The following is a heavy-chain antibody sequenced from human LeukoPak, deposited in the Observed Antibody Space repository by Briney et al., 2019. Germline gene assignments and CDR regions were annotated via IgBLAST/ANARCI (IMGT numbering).Heavy chain of an antibody. CDR2: ISTYNDNT. CDR1: GYPFSNYG. CDR3: ATDLSLEDCSGEACYSGAHDY. V-gene: IGHV1-18*01. D-gene: IGHD2-15*01. J-gene: IGHJ4*02. Sequence: ASVTVSFKSSGYPFSNYGISWVRQAPRQGLQWMGWISTYNDNTNYAQQLQGRLTMTTDTFTTTAYMELRSLRSDDTAVYFCATDLSLEDCSGEACYSGAHDYWGQGTLVTVSS.